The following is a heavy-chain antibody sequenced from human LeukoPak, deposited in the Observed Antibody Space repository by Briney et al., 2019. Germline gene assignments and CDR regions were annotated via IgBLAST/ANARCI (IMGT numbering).Heavy chain of an antibody. J-gene: IGHJ4*02. CDR2: ISSSSSTI. V-gene: IGHV3-48*01. CDR1: GFTFSSYS. Sequence: TGGSLRLSCAASGFTFSSYSMNWVRQAPGKGLEWVSYISSSSSTIYYADSVKGRFTTSRDNAKNSLYLQMNSLRAEDTAVYYCARDDYGETLDYWGQGTLVTVSS. CDR3: ARDDYGETLDY. D-gene: IGHD4-17*01.